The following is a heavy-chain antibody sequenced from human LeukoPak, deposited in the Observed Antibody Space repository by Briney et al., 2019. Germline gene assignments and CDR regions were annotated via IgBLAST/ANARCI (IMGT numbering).Heavy chain of an antibody. V-gene: IGHV4-59*08. J-gene: IGHJ4*02. CDR3: ARLAGGDYSGYDDLDY. Sequence: SETLSLTCTVSGGSISSYYCSWIRQPPGKGLEWMGNIYYSGSTNYNPSLKSRVTISVDPSKNQFSLKLSSVTAADTAVYYCARLAGGDYSGYDDLDYWGQGTLVTVSS. D-gene: IGHD5-12*01. CDR1: GGSISSYY. CDR2: IYYSGST.